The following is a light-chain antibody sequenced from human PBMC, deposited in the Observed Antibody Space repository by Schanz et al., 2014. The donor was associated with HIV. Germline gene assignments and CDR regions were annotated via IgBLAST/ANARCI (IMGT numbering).Light chain of an antibody. CDR3: AAWDDSLRGVV. CDR1: SSNIGAGHD. J-gene: IGLJ2*01. V-gene: IGLV1-40*01. CDR2: GNN. Sequence: QSVLTQPPSVSGAPGQRVTVSCTGSSSNIGAGHDVHWYQQLPGTAPKLLIYGNNNRPSGVPDRFSGSRSGTSASLAISGLQSEDEADYYCAAWDDSLRGVVFGGGTKLTVL.